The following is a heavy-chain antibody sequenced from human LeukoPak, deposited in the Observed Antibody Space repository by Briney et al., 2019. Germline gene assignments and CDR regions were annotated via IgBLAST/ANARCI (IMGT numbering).Heavy chain of an antibody. Sequence: GGSLRLSCVASALTFDEYAMDWVRQAPGKGLEWVSLISGDGGSTYYADSVKGRLTISRDNRKNSLYLQMNSLSGLGSDLYVCAYGAGSLYDAFNIWGQGTMVTVSS. J-gene: IGHJ3*02. CDR3: AYGAGSLYDAFNI. CDR1: ALTFDEYA. CDR2: ISGDGGST. V-gene: IGHV3-43*02. D-gene: IGHD4-17*01.